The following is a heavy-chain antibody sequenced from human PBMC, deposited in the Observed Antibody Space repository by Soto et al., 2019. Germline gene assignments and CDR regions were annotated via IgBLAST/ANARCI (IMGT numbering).Heavy chain of an antibody. Sequence: PSETLSLTCTVSGGSISSGGYYWSWIRQHPGKGLEWIGYIYYSGSTYYNPSLKSRVTISVDTSKNQFSLKLSSVTAADTAVYYCARAAYSSNSFDYWGQGTLVTVSS. CDR2: IYYSGST. V-gene: IGHV4-31*03. CDR3: ARAAYSSNSFDY. J-gene: IGHJ4*02. CDR1: GGSISSGGYY. D-gene: IGHD5-18*01.